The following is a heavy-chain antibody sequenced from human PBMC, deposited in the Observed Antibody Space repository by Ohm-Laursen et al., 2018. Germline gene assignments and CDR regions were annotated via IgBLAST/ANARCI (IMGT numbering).Heavy chain of an antibody. CDR1: GFTSSSNA. Sequence: SLRLSCAASGFTSSSNALSWVRRAPGKGLEWVSAISGSGANTFYADSVRGRFAISRDNAKNSLYLQMSGLRGEDTAVYYCARGAPFYGGFDYWGQGTLVTVSS. CDR3: ARGAPFYGGFDY. D-gene: IGHD4-17*01. J-gene: IGHJ4*02. V-gene: IGHV3-23*01. CDR2: ISGSGANT.